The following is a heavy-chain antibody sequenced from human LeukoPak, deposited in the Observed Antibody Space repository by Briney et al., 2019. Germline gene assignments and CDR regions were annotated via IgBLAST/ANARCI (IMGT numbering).Heavy chain of an antibody. V-gene: IGHV3-21*01. CDR3: ARGTGYYDSSGYYSSLHAFDI. CDR2: ISSSSSYI. CDR1: GFSFGSYS. J-gene: IGHJ3*02. D-gene: IGHD3-22*01. Sequence: GGSLRLSCAASGFSFGSYSMGWVRQAPGEGLEWDSSISSSSSYIYYGVSVKGRFTISRDNAKTSLYLQMNSLRAEDTAVYYCARGTGYYDSSGYYSSLHAFDIWGQGTMVTVSS.